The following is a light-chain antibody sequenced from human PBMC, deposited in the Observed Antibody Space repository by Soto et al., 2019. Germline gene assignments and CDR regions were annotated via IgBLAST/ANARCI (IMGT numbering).Light chain of an antibody. CDR3: QQYNSYQGT. CDR2: KAS. V-gene: IGKV1-5*03. Sequence: DIPMTQSPSTLSASVGDRVTITCRASQSISSKLAWYQQKVGKAPKLLIYKASNLDSGVPSRFSGSGSGTEFTLTISSLQPDDFATYYCQQYNSYQGTFGQGTKVEIK. J-gene: IGKJ1*01. CDR1: QSISSK.